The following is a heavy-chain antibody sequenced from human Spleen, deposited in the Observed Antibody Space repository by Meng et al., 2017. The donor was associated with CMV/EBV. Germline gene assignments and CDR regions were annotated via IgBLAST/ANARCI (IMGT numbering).Heavy chain of an antibody. Sequence: SETLSLTCTVSGGSISSSSYYWGWIRQPPGKGLEWIGSIYYSGSTYYNPSLQSRVTKSVDMSNKQFPLKLRSVTAADTAAYYCARGGSTGITTYYYGLDVWGQGTTVTVSS. CDR2: IYYSGST. V-gene: IGHV4-39*06. CDR3: ARGGSTGITTYYYGLDV. CDR1: GGSISSSSYY. J-gene: IGHJ6*02. D-gene: IGHD1-14*01.